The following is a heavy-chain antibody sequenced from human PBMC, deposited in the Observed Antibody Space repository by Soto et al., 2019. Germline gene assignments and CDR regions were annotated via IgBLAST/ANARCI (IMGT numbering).Heavy chain of an antibody. Sequence: GGSLRLSCAASGFTFSSYAMSWVRQAPGKGLEWVSVIYSGGSTYYADSVKGRFTISRDNSKNTLYLQMNSLRAEDTAVYYCARSLVYYYYGMDVWGQGTTVTVSS. D-gene: IGHD2-8*02. J-gene: IGHJ6*02. V-gene: IGHV3-66*01. CDR3: ARSLVYYYYGMDV. CDR1: GFTFSSYA. CDR2: IYSGGST.